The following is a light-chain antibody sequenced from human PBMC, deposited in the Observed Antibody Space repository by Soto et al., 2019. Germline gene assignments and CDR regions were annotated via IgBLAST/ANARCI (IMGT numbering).Light chain of an antibody. CDR1: SSDVGGYNY. Sequence: QSALTQPASVSGSPGQSITISCTGTSSDVGGYNYVSWYQQHPGKAPKLMIYDVSNRPSGVSNRFSGSKSGNTAPLTISGLQAEDEADYYCSSYTSSSTYVFGTGTKV. V-gene: IGLV2-14*01. CDR2: DVS. J-gene: IGLJ1*01. CDR3: SSYTSSSTYV.